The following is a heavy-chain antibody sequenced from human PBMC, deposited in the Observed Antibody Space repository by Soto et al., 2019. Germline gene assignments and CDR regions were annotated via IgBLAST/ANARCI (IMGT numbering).Heavy chain of an antibody. CDR2: IDYSGGT. J-gene: IGHJ5*02. Sequence: QVQLQESGPGLVKPSQTLSLTCTVSGGSISSGDSYWSWIRQAPGKGMEWIGYIDYSGGTDYNPSLKSRVTLSLNASKHQFSLKLSSVTAADTAVYYCARCVSNNVDTTMIWDWFDPWGQGTLVTVSS. CDR3: ARCVSNNVDTTMIWDWFDP. CDR1: GGSISSGDSY. V-gene: IGHV4-30-4*01. D-gene: IGHD5-18*01.